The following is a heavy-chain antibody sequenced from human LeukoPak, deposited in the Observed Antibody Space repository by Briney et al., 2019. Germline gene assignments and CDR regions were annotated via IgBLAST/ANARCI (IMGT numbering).Heavy chain of an antibody. J-gene: IGHJ4*02. Sequence: PSETLSLTCSVSGGSMNSYYWSWIRQSPGKGLEWIGYIYYSGSANYNPSLKSRVTISVDTSKNQFSLKLSSVTAADTAVYYCARHVWLQPFDYWGQGTLVTVSS. CDR1: GGSMNSYY. V-gene: IGHV4-59*08. D-gene: IGHD3-9*01. CDR3: ARHVWLQPFDY. CDR2: IYYSGSA.